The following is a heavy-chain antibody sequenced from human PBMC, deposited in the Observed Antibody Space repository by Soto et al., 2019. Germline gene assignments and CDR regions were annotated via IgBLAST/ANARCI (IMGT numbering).Heavy chain of an antibody. J-gene: IGHJ4*02. CDR1: RGTFTNYA. CDR2: IMPFFGSG. CDR3: ARDRAGYYSHFVY. D-gene: IGHD3-22*01. Sequence: GASVKVSCKALRGTFTNYAFSWVRQAPGQGLEWMGGIMPFFGSGNYAQKFQGRINITADESTSSVYLELTSLRSEDTAVYYCARDRAGYYSHFVYWRQGTLVTVSS. V-gene: IGHV1-69*13.